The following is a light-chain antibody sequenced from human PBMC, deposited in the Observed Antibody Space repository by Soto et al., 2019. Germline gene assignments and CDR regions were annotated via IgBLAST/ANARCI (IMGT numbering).Light chain of an antibody. CDR3: QSYDSSLSGSV. Sequence: QSVLTRPPSVSGAPGQRVTISCIGSSSNIGAGYDVHWYQQLPGTAPKLLIYGNNNRPSGVPDRFSGSKSGTSASLAITGLQAEDEADYYCQSYDSSLSGSVFGGGTKLTVL. CDR2: GNN. J-gene: IGLJ2*01. V-gene: IGLV1-40*01. CDR1: SSNIGAGYD.